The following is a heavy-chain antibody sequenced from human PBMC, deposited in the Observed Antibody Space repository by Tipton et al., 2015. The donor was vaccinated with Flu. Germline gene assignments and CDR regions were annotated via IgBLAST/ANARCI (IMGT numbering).Heavy chain of an antibody. J-gene: IGHJ5*02. CDR2: IYTSGST. V-gene: IGHV4-4*07. D-gene: IGHD3-3*01. CDR3: AREAVTIFGVVTPFDP. CDR1: GGSISSYY. Sequence: LRLSCTVSGGSISSYYWSWIRQPAGKGLEWIGRIYTSGSTNYNPSLKSRVTMSVDTSKNQFSLKLSSVTAADTAVYYCAREAVTIFGVVTPFDPWGQGTLVTVSS.